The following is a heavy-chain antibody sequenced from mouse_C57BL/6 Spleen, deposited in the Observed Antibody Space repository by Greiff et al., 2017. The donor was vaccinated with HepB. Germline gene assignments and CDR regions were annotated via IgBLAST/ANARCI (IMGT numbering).Heavy chain of an antibody. J-gene: IGHJ3*01. Sequence: DVQLQESGPGLVKPSQSLSLTCSVTGYSITSGYYWNWIRQFPGNKLEWMGYISYDGSNNYNPSLKNRISITRDTSKNQFFLKLNSVTTEDTATYYCARGRRGRDGNYGFAYWGQGTLVTVSA. V-gene: IGHV3-6*01. D-gene: IGHD2-1*01. CDR3: ARGRRGRDGNYGFAY. CDR1: GYSITSGYY. CDR2: ISYDGSN.